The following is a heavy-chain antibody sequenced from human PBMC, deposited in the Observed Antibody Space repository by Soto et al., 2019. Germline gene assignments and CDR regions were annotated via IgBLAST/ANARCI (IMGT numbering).Heavy chain of an antibody. CDR2: IIPIFGTV. CDR1: GGTFSNYP. CDR3: ASGNHSSLQLWYFDL. J-gene: IGHJ2*01. Sequence: QVQLVQSGAEVKKPGSSVKVSCKASGGTFSNYPISWVRQVPGQGLEWMGGIIPIFGTVNYAQKYQGRVTITADESTSTAYMELSSLRSEDTAVYYCASGNHSSLQLWYFDLWGRGTLVTVSS. D-gene: IGHD1-1*01. V-gene: IGHV1-69*12.